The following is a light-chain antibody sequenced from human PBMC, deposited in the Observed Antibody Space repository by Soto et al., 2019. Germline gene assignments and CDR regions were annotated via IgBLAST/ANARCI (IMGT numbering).Light chain of an antibody. CDR2: EVS. CDR1: SSDVGGYNY. Sequence: SALTQPPSASGSPGQSVTISCTGTSSDVGGYNYVSWYQQHPGKAPKLMIYEVSKRPSGVPDRFSGSKSGNTASLTVSGLQPEDEADYYCSSYAGSNKSVFGTGTKVTV. J-gene: IGLJ1*01. V-gene: IGLV2-8*01. CDR3: SSYAGSNKSV.